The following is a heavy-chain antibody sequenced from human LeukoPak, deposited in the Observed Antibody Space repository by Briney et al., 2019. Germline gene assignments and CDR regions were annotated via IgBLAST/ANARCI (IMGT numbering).Heavy chain of an antibody. J-gene: IGHJ5*02. CDR1: GFTFSSYW. D-gene: IGHD3-3*01. V-gene: IGHV3-7*01. CDR3: ARDHRGNFWYGEMNWFDP. Sequence: GGSLRLSCAASGFTFSSYWMSWVRQAPGKGLEWVANIKQDGSEKYYVDSVKGRFTISRDNAKNSLYPQMNSLRAEDTAVYYCARDHRGNFWYGEMNWFDPWGQGTLVTVSS. CDR2: IKQDGSEK.